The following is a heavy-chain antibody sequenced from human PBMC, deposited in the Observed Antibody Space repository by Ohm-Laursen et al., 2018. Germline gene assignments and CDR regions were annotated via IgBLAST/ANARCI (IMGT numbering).Heavy chain of an antibody. CDR1: GGPFSGYY. V-gene: IGHV4-34*01. Sequence: SETLSLTWAVYGGPFSGYYWNWIRQPPGKGLEWIGEINHSRSTKYNSSFKSRVTISVDTSKNQFSLKLSSVTAADTAVYYCARGFSGWWGRIDYWGQGILVTVSS. CDR2: INHSRST. CDR3: ARGFSGWWGRIDY. J-gene: IGHJ4*02. D-gene: IGHD6-19*01.